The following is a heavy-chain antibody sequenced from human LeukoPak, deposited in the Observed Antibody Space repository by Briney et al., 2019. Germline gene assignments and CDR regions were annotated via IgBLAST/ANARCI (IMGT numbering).Heavy chain of an antibody. CDR1: GYTFTNYG. CDR3: ERDQGLRSPDYFDY. Sequence: ASVKVSCKASGYTFTNYGISWVRQAPGQGLEWMGWISAYNGNTHYAQKLQGRVTMTTDTSTSTAYMELRSLRSDDTAVYYCERDQGLRSPDYFDYWGQGTLVTVSS. V-gene: IGHV1-18*01. CDR2: ISAYNGNT. J-gene: IGHJ4*02. D-gene: IGHD4-17*01.